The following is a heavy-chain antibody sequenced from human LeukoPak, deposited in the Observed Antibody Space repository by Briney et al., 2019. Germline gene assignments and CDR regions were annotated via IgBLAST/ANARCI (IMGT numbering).Heavy chain of an antibody. CDR2: IHSSGTT. J-gene: IGHJ4*02. CDR3: ARSGRASSGSNVDY. V-gene: IGHV4-4*07. Sequence: SETLSLTCIVSGDSISSYYWSWIRQPAGKGLEWIERIHSSGTTNYNPSLKSRVTMSVDTSKNQFSLNLRSVTAADTAVYYCARSGRASSGSNVDYWGQGTLVTVSS. D-gene: IGHD1-26*01. CDR1: GDSISSYY.